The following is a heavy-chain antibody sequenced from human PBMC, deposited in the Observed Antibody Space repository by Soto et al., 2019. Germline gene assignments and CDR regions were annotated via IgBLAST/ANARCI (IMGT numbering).Heavy chain of an antibody. CDR3: ARGGAHTAMANGY. D-gene: IGHD5-18*01. CDR1: GFTFSSYW. CDR2: ISFDGSTT. Sequence: GGSLRLSCAASGFTFSSYWMHWVRQASGKGLVWVSRISFDGSTTTYADSVKGRFTISRDNAKNTLYLQMNSLRAEDTAVYYCARGGAHTAMANGYWGQGALVTVSS. V-gene: IGHV3-74*01. J-gene: IGHJ4*02.